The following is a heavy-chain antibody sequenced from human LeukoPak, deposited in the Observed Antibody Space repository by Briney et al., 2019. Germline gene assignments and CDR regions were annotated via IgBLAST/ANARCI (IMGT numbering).Heavy chain of an antibody. CDR1: GFTFSSYD. Sequence: GGSLRFSCAASGFTFSSYDMHWVRQATGKGLEWVSAICTAGDTYYPGSVKGRFTISRENAENSLYLQMNSLRAGDTAVYYCARGLGSGSYYPFWGQGTLVTVSS. CDR3: ARGLGSGSYYPF. J-gene: IGHJ4*02. CDR2: ICTAGDT. V-gene: IGHV3-13*01. D-gene: IGHD3-10*01.